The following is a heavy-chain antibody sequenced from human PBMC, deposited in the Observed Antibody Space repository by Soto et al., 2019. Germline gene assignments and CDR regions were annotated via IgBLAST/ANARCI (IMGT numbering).Heavy chain of an antibody. CDR3: ARVLRTALERTHDYGGNNYYYGMDV. V-gene: IGHV3-30-3*01. CDR1: GFTFSSYA. CDR2: ISYDGSNK. D-gene: IGHD4-17*01. Sequence: QVQLVESGGGVVQPGRSLRLSCAASGFTFSSYAMHWVRQAPGKGLEWVAVISYDGSNKYYADSVKGRFTISRDNSKNAMYLQMNSLRAEDTAVYYGARVLRTALERTHDYGGNNYYYGMDVWGQGTTVTVSS. J-gene: IGHJ6*02.